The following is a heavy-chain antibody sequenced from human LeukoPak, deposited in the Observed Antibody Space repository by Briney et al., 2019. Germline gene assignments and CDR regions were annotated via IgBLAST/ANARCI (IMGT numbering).Heavy chain of an antibody. Sequence: PGGSLRLSCAASGFTFSSYRMNWVRQAPGKGLEWVSYISSSSSTIYYADSVKGRFTISRDNAKNSLYLQMNSLRAEDTAVYYCTRSSYTNSWFFYWGQGSLVTVSS. CDR1: GFTFSSYR. D-gene: IGHD2-8*01. J-gene: IGHJ4*02. CDR3: TRSSYTNSWFFY. CDR2: ISSSSSTI. V-gene: IGHV3-48*04.